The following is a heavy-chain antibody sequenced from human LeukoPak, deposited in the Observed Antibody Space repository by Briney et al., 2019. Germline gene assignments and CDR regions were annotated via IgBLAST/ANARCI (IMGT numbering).Heavy chain of an antibody. CDR2: INHSGST. J-gene: IGHJ5*02. CDR1: GGSFRGYY. CDR3: ARGGVRGVIIT. D-gene: IGHD3-10*01. V-gene: IGHV4-34*01. Sequence: SETLSLTCAVYGGSFRGYYWSWIRQPPGKWLEWIGEINHSGSTNYNPSLKSRVTISVDTSKNQFSLKLSSVTAADTAVYYCARGGVRGVIITWGQGTLVTVSS.